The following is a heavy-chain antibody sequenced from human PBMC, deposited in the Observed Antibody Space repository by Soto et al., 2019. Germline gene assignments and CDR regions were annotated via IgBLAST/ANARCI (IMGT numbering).Heavy chain of an antibody. Sequence: EVQLLESGGGLVQPGGSLRLSCAASGLTFSSYAMSWVRQAPGKGLEWVSGISGSGSNTYYADSVKGRFTISRDNSKNTLYLQMKSLRAEDTAIYYCAKKARGGYDFGVFDIWGQGTMVTVSS. CDR3: AKKARGGYDFGVFDI. V-gene: IGHV3-23*01. CDR2: ISGSGSNT. D-gene: IGHD5-12*01. J-gene: IGHJ3*02. CDR1: GLTFSSYA.